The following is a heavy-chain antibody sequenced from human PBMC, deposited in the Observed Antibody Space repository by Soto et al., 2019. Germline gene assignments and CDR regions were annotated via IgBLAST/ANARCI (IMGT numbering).Heavy chain of an antibody. CDR1: GGSVNSGSYY. Sequence: RSLTCTVSGGSVNSGSYYWNWIRQPPGKGLEWLGYVFYSGNSNYKPSVRSRVAISVDTSKNQFFLRLSSVTAADTAVYYCVRSYTLMVAALGEWGQGTLVTVSS. CDR2: VFYSGNS. D-gene: IGHD3-16*01. J-gene: IGHJ1*01. V-gene: IGHV4-61*01. CDR3: VRSYTLMVAALGE.